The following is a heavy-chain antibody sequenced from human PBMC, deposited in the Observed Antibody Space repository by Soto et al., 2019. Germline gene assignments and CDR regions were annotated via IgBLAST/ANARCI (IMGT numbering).Heavy chain of an antibody. CDR2: INTATGAE. V-gene: IGHV1-2*02. CDR1: GYPVTAYY. J-gene: IGHJ3*02. CDR3: ARGGGVGVAGSAAFDM. Sequence: QLHLVQSGAVVKKPGASVTVSCSASGYPVTAYYMHWVRQAPGRGLEWMGGINTATGAEKYTQTFQGRVTMTRDTSTSTVFMELSGLTSEDTAVFYCARGGGVGVAGSAAFDMWGQGTLVTVSS. D-gene: IGHD3-3*01.